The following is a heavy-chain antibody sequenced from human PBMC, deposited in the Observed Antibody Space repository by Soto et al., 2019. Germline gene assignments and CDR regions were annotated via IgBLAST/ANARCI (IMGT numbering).Heavy chain of an antibody. D-gene: IGHD6-13*01. CDR1: GGSFSGYY. CDR2: INHSGST. Sequence: QVQLQQWGAGLLKPSETLSLTCAVYGGSFSGYYWSWIRQPPGKGLEWAGEINHSGSTNYNPSLKSRVTIAVDTYKNQFSLKLSSVNAADTAVYYCAIGAAAAPHYFDYRGQVTLVTVSS. V-gene: IGHV4-34*01. CDR3: AIGAAAAPHYFDY. J-gene: IGHJ4*02.